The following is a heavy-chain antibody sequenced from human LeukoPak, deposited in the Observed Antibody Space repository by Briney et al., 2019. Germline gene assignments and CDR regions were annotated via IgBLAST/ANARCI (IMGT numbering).Heavy chain of an antibody. Sequence: GGSLRLSCAASGFTSSSYSMNWVRQAPGKGLEWVSYISSSSSTIYYADSVKGRFTISSDNAKNSLYLQMNSLRAEDTAVYYCARDSSNTDGMDVWGQGTTVTVSS. D-gene: IGHD6-13*01. CDR3: ARDSSNTDGMDV. J-gene: IGHJ6*02. CDR1: GFTSSSYS. CDR2: ISSSSSTI. V-gene: IGHV3-48*04.